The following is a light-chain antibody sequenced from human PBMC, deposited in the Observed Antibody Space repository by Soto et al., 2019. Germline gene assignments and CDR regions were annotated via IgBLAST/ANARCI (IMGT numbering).Light chain of an antibody. Sequence: DIVLTQSPATLSLSPGGRATLSCRASQSVSSYLAWYQQKPGQAPRLLIYDASNRATGIPARFSGSGSGTDFTLTISSLEPEDFAVYYCQQRSNWPITFGQGTRLETK. V-gene: IGKV3-11*01. CDR3: QQRSNWPIT. J-gene: IGKJ5*01. CDR2: DAS. CDR1: QSVSSY.